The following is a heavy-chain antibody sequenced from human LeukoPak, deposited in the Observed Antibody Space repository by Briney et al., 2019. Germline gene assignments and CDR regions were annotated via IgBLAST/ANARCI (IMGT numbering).Heavy chain of an antibody. Sequence: ASVKVSCKASGYTLTDYYLHWVRQAPGQGLKWMGWINPNSGATHYAQSFQARVTMTRDTSIASSYMELTGLESDDTAVYYCARGRRILGGPENAGDFFDFWGQGSLVTVSS. D-gene: IGHD3-16*01. CDR3: ARGRRILGGPENAGDFFDF. CDR2: INPNSGAT. CDR1: GYTLTDYY. J-gene: IGHJ4*01. V-gene: IGHV1-2*02.